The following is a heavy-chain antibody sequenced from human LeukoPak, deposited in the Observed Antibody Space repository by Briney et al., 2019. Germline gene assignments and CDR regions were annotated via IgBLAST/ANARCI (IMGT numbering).Heavy chain of an antibody. Sequence: GGSLRLSCAASGFTFSDYYMSWVRQAPGKGLEWVSVIYSGGSTYYADSVKGRFTISRDNSKNTLYLQMNSLRAEDTAVYYCARDLWFGESNYWGQGTLVAVSS. V-gene: IGHV3-66*01. CDR3: ARDLWFGESNY. J-gene: IGHJ4*02. CDR2: IYSGGST. D-gene: IGHD3-10*01. CDR1: GFTFSDYY.